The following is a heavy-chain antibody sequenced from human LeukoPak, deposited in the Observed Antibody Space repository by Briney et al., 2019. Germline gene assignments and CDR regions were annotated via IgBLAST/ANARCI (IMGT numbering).Heavy chain of an antibody. CDR1: GLTFDDYA. CDR2: ISWNSGSI. D-gene: IGHD3-10*02. J-gene: IGHJ6*04. V-gene: IGHV3-9*01. CDR3: AELGITMIGGV. Sequence: GGSLRLSCAASGLTFDDYAMHWVRQAPGKGLKWVSGISWNSGSIGYADSVKGRFTISRDNAKNSLYLQMNSLRAEDTAVYYCAELGITMIGGVWGKGTTVTISS.